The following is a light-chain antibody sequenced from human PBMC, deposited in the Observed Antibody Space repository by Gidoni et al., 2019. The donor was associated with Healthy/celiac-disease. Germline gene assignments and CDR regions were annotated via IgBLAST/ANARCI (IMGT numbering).Light chain of an antibody. CDR2: LCS. V-gene: IGKV2-28*01. CDR3: RQALQTPRT. Sequence: DILMTQSPFSLPVTPGEPASFSCRSSQSLLHSNGYNYLDWYLQKPGQSPQLLIYLCSNRASGVPDRFSGSGSGTDFTLKISRVEAEDVGVYYCRQALQTPRTFXQXTKVEIK. CDR1: QSLLHSNGYNY. J-gene: IGKJ1*01.